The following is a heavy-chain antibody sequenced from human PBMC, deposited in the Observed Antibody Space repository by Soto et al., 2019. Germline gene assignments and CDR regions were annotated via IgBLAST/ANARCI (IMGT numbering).Heavy chain of an antibody. D-gene: IGHD3-10*01. V-gene: IGHV3-53*01. Sequence: EVQLVESGGGLIQPGGSLRLSCAVSGFTVSNNYMSWVRQAPGKGLEGVSVIYSGGYTAYGDSVKGRFTISRDNSKDTRYNQKNGPGAGGPRVFSCGTRPGGGGYWGQGTLVTVSS. CDR1: GFTVSNNY. CDR2: IYSGGYT. J-gene: IGHJ4*02. CDR3: GTRPGGGGY.